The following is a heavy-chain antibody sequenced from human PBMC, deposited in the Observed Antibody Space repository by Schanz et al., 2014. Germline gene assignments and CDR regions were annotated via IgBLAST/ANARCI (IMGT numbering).Heavy chain of an antibody. CDR1: GYTFAVYY. CDR2: INPNSGDT. J-gene: IGHJ5*02. V-gene: IGHV1-2*02. Sequence: QVQLVQSGAEVKKPGASVKVSCKASGYTFAVYYIHWVRQAPGQGLEFMGWINPNSGDTEYGQQFEGRVTLTRDTSISTAYMELSSLTSDDTAVYYCARELCSSTTCYVRYAPWGQGTLVTVSS. D-gene: IGHD2-2*01. CDR3: ARELCSSTTCYVRYAP.